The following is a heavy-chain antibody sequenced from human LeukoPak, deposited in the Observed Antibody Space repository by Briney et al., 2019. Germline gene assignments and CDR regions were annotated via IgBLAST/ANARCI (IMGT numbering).Heavy chain of an antibody. CDR1: GYTFTSYG. J-gene: IGHJ4*02. D-gene: IGHD1-14*01. CDR2: ISAYNGNT. Sequence: GASVKVSCKASGYTFTSYGISWVRQAPGQGLEWMGWISAYNGNTNYAQEFQGRVAMTRDTSISTAYMELSSLRSEDTAVYYCARMSVTRASDYWGQGTLVTVSS. CDR3: ARMSVTRASDY. V-gene: IGHV1-18*01.